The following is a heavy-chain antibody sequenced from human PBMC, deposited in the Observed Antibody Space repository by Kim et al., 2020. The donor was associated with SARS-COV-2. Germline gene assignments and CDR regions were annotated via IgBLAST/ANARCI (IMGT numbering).Heavy chain of an antibody. D-gene: IGHD6-13*01. CDR1: GFTFSSYD. J-gene: IGHJ3*02. Sequence: GGSLRLSCAASGFTFSSYDMHWVRQATGKGLEWVSAIGTAGDTYYPGSVKGRFTISRENAKNSLYLQMNSLRAGDTAVYYCARGYSSSWYSAFDIWGQGTMVTVSS. CDR3: ARGYSSSWYSAFDI. CDR2: IGTAGDT. V-gene: IGHV3-13*01.